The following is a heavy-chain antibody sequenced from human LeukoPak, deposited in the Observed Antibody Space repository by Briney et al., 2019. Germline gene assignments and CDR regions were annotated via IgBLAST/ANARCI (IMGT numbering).Heavy chain of an antibody. V-gene: IGHV3-48*01. J-gene: IGHJ3*02. Sequence: PGGSLRLSCAASGFTFSSYSMNWVRQAPGKGLDWVSYISSSSSTIYYADSVKGRFTISRDNAKNSLYLQMNSLRAEDTAVYYCARDHPDSSSWYDAFDIWGQGTMVTVSS. CDR2: ISSSSSTI. CDR3: ARDHPDSSSWYDAFDI. CDR1: GFTFSSYS. D-gene: IGHD6-13*01.